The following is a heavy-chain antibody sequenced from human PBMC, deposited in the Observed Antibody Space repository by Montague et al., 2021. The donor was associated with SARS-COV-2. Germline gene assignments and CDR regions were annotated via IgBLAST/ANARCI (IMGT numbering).Heavy chain of an antibody. Sequence: TLSLTCTVSGGSISSGSYYWSWIRQPAGKGLEWIGRIYTSGSTXYKPSLKSRVTISVDTSKNQFSLKLSSVTAADTAMYYCAREGTWIQAPGWFDPWGQGTLVTVSS. V-gene: IGHV4-61*02. CDR1: GGSISSGSYY. D-gene: IGHD5-18*01. J-gene: IGHJ5*02. CDR3: AREGTWIQAPGWFDP. CDR2: IYTSGST.